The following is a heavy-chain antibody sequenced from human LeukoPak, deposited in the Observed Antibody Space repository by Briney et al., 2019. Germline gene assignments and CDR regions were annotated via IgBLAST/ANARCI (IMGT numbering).Heavy chain of an antibody. CDR3: ARVPGPYPLLEWSPPNWFDP. CDR1: GYTFTGYY. J-gene: IGHJ5*02. D-gene: IGHD3-3*01. Sequence: ASVKVSCKASGYTFTGYYMHLVRQAPGQGLEWVGWINPNCDGTNYAQKVQGRGTMTRDTSISTAYMELSRLRSDNTAVYYCARVPGPYPLLEWSPPNWFDPWGQGTLVTVSS. V-gene: IGHV1-2*02. CDR2: INPNCDGT.